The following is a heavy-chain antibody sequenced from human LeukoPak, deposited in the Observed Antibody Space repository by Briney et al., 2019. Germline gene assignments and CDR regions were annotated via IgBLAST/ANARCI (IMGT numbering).Heavy chain of an antibody. Sequence: ASVKVSRKASGYTFTSYDINWVRQATGQGLEWMGWMNPNSGNTGYAQKFQGRVTITRNTSISTAYMGLSSLRSEDTAVYYCARKLRYFDRTPLGYWGQGTLVTVSS. D-gene: IGHD3-9*01. V-gene: IGHV1-8*03. CDR3: ARKLRYFDRTPLGY. CDR1: GYTFTSYD. J-gene: IGHJ4*02. CDR2: MNPNSGNT.